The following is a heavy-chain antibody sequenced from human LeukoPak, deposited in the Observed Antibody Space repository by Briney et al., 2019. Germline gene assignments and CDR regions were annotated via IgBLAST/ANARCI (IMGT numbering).Heavy chain of an antibody. CDR3: ARVGGEYGFWSGYGAFDI. CDR2: ISAYNGNT. Sequence: GASVKVSCKASGYTFTSYGISWVRQAPGQGLEWMGWISAYNGNTNYAQKLQGRVTMTTDTSRSAAYMELRSLRSDDTAVYYCARVGGEYGFWSGYGAFDIWGQGTMVTVSS. J-gene: IGHJ3*02. CDR1: GYTFTSYG. D-gene: IGHD3-3*01. V-gene: IGHV1-18*01.